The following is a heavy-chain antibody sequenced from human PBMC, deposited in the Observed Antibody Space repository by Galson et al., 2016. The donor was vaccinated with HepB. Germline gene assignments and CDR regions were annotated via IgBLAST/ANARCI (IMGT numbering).Heavy chain of an antibody. Sequence: LSLTCTVSGGSISSSIWWSWVRQSPDKGLEWIGEIYHSGATNYNPSFKSRVTFSLDKSKNQFSLKLTAVTAADTAVYYCVSRPPGGYSFGFDYWGQGTLVTAS. J-gene: IGHJ4*02. CDR3: VSRPPGGYSFGFDY. CDR2: IYHSGAT. V-gene: IGHV4-4*02. CDR1: GGSISSSIW. D-gene: IGHD5-18*01.